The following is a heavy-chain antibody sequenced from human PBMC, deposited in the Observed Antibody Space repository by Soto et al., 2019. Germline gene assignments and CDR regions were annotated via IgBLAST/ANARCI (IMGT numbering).Heavy chain of an antibody. V-gene: IGHV1-8*01. J-gene: IGHJ3*02. CDR3: ARGRCYSGSYFDAFDI. Sequence: QVQLVQSGAEVKKPGASVKVSCKASGYTFTSYDINWVRQATGQGLEWMGWMNPNSGNTGYAQKFQGRVTMTRNTSISRAYMELSSLRSEDTAVYYCARGRCYSGSYFDAFDIWGQGTMVTVSS. CDR2: MNPNSGNT. CDR1: GYTFTSYD. D-gene: IGHD1-26*01.